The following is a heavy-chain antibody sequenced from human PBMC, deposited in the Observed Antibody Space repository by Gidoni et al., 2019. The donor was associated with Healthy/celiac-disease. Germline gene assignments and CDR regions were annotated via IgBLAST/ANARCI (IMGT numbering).Heavy chain of an antibody. CDR1: GFTFSSYA. J-gene: IGHJ1*01. CDR3: AKDRELRWSQSTTTEYFQH. Sequence: EVQLLESGGGLVQPGGSLRLSCAASGFTFSSYAMSWVRQAPGKGLEWVSAISGSGGSTYYADSVKGRFTISRDNSKNTLYLQMNSLRAEDTAVYYCAKDRELRWSQSTTTEYFQHWGQGTLVTVSS. CDR2: ISGSGGST. V-gene: IGHV3-23*01. D-gene: IGHD4-17*01.